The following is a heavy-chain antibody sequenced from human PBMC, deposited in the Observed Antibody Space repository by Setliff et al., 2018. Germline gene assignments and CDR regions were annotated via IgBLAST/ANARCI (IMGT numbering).Heavy chain of an antibody. D-gene: IGHD3-3*01. CDR1: SASRSINTYY. V-gene: IGHV4-59*08. CDR3: ARMTGFSYMDV. CDR2: IYYSGT. Sequence: PSETLSLTCTVSSASRSINTYYWSWIRQPPGKGLDWVGNIYYSGTNYNPSLKSRVTISVDTSKHQISLKLNSVTAADTAVYYCARMTGFSYMDVWGKGTPVTVSS. J-gene: IGHJ6*03.